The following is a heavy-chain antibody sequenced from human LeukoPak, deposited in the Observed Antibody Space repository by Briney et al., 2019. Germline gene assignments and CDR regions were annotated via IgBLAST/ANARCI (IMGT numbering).Heavy chain of an antibody. CDR2: IYYSGST. D-gene: IGHD5-24*01. Sequence: ASETLSLTCTVSGGSISSYYWSWIRQPPGKGLEWIGYIYYSGSTNYNPSLKSRVTISVDTPKNQFSLKLSSVTAADTAVYYCARGRTGRWLQLDFDYWGQGTLVTVSS. CDR3: ARGRTGRWLQLDFDY. J-gene: IGHJ4*02. CDR1: GGSISSYY. V-gene: IGHV4-59*01.